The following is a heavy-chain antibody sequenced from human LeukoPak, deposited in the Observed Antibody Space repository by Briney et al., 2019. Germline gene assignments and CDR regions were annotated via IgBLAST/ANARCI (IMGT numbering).Heavy chain of an antibody. CDR2: IYYSGST. CDR1: GGSISSYY. V-gene: IGHV4-59*01. D-gene: IGHD3-10*01. Sequence: PSETLSLTCTVSGGSISSYYWSWIRQPPGKGLEWIGYIYYSGSTNYNPSLRSRVTISIDTSKNQFSLKLSSVTAADTAVYYCAASMVRGVIITRKPYLFDYWGQGTLVTVFS. J-gene: IGHJ4*02. CDR3: AASMVRGVIITRKPYLFDY.